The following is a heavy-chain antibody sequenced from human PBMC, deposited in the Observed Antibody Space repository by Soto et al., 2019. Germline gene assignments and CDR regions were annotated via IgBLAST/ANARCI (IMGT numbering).Heavy chain of an antibody. J-gene: IGHJ6*02. D-gene: IGHD1-26*01. CDR2: INSYNRNT. V-gene: IGHV1-18*01. CDR3: ARWVVAAEPGEMDV. CDR1: GYTFTTYG. Sequence: QVHLVQSGAEVKMPGTSVNVSCKASGYTFTTYGISWVRQAPGQGLEWMGWINSYNRNTHSARQLQGRVTMTTDTSTSIAYMELRSLRYDDTAVDYCARWVVAAEPGEMDVWGQGTTVTVSS.